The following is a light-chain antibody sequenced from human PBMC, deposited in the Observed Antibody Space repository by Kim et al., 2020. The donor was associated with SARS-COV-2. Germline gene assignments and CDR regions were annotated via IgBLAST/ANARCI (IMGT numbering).Light chain of an antibody. CDR1: STDVGGYTY. Sequence: GQSFTVSCTGTSTDVGGYTYVSWSQQHPGKAPKLIIYDVTKRPSGVSDRFSGSKSGNTASLTISGLQAEDEADYYCSSYTGSATYVFGTGTKVTVL. V-gene: IGLV2-14*04. CDR2: DVT. J-gene: IGLJ1*01. CDR3: SSYTGSATYV.